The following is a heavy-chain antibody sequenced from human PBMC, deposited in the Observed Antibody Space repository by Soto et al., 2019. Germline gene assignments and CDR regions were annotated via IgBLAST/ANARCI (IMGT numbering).Heavy chain of an antibody. D-gene: IGHD4-17*01. CDR1: GGTFSSYA. CDR3: ATFPPPTGTFYCRYFDP. V-gene: IGHV1-69*14. J-gene: IGHJ2*01. CDR2: IIPIFGTA. Sequence: QVQLVQSGAEVKKPGSSVKVSCKASGGTFSSYAINWVRQAPGQGLEWMGGIIPIFGTANYAQKFQGRVTITAEKAPNQGYMELRSLRTEDTAVYFCATFPPPTGTFYCRYFDPWGRGPLVPVSS.